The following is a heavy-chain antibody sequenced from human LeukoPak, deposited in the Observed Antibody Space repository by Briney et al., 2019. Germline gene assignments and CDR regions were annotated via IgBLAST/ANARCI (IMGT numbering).Heavy chain of an antibody. CDR2: IIPILGIA. J-gene: IGHJ4*02. CDR1: GYTFTSYG. D-gene: IGHD1-26*01. V-gene: IGHV1-69*04. Sequence: ASVKVSCKASGYTFTSYGISWVRQALGQGLEWMGRIIPILGIAIYAQKFQGRVTMTEDTSTDTAYMELSSLRSEDTAVYYCATLSAWGFDYWGQGTLVTVSS. CDR3: ATLSAWGFDY.